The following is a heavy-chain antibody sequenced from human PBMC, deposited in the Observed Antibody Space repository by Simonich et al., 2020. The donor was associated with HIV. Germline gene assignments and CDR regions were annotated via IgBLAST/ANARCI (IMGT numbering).Heavy chain of an antibody. Sequence: EVQLVESGGGLIQPGGSLRLSWAASGFTVSSNYMSWVRQAPGKGLEWVSVIHSGGSTYYADSVKGRFTISRDNSKNTLYLQINSLRAEDTAVYYCARAGRDGYNLHFQHWGQGTLVTVSS. J-gene: IGHJ1*01. CDR2: IHSGGST. CDR1: GFTVSSNY. CDR3: ARAGRDGYNLHFQH. V-gene: IGHV3-53*01. D-gene: IGHD5-12*01.